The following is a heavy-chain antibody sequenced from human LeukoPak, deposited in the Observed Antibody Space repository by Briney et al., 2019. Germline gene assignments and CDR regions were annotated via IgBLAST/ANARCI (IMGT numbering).Heavy chain of an antibody. CDR2: INPSNGDT. CDR1: GYTFSGYY. J-gene: IGHJ5*02. V-gene: IGHV1-2*02. Sequence: ASVKVSCKASGYTFSGYYMHWLRQAPGQGLEWMGWINPSNGDTNYAQKFQGRATMTRDTSSTTVYMDLTRLRSDDTAVYFCARPLGSLKEYWWFNPWGQGTLVTVSS. CDR3: ARPLGSLKEYWWFNP. D-gene: IGHD2/OR15-2a*01.